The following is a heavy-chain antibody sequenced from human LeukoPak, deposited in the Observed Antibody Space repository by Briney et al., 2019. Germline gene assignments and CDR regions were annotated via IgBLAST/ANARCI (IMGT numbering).Heavy chain of an antibody. J-gene: IGHJ4*02. Sequence: PGGSLRLSCAASGFTFSSYGLHWVRQAPGKGLEWVAFIRYDGSNKYYADSVKGRVTISRDNSKNTLYLQMDSLRAEDTALYHRATHSTHYRVWDDYDSAGLTYWGQGTLVTVSS. CDR1: GFTFSSYG. D-gene: IGHD3-22*01. CDR2: IRYDGSNK. V-gene: IGHV3-30*02. CDR3: ATHSTHYRVWDDYDSAGLTY.